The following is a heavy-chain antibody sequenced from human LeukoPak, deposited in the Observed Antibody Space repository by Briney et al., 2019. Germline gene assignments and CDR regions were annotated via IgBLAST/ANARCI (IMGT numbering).Heavy chain of an antibody. J-gene: IGHJ3*02. D-gene: IGHD3-22*01. CDR1: GFTFSSYA. CDR3: AKQSRGYYYDSSGSMEAFDI. V-gene: IGHV3-23*01. Sequence: GGSLRLSCAASGFTFSSYAMSWVRQAPGKGLEGVSAISGSGGSTYYADSVKGRFNISRDNSENTLYLQMNSLRAEDTAVYYCAKQSRGYYYDSSGSMEAFDIWGQGTMVTVSS. CDR2: ISGSGGST.